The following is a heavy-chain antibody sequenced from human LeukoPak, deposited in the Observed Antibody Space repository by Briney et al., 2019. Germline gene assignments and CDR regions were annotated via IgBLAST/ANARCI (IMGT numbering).Heavy chain of an antibody. Sequence: ASVKVSCKASGYTFTSYYMHWVRQAPGQGLEWMGIINPSGGSTSYAQKFQGRVTMTRDTSTSTVYMELSSLRSEDTAVYYCARSRNDFWSGYYSPFDYWGQGTLVTVSS. V-gene: IGHV1-46*01. CDR3: ARSRNDFWSGYYSPFDY. CDR2: INPSGGST. J-gene: IGHJ4*02. D-gene: IGHD3-3*01. CDR1: GYTFTSYY.